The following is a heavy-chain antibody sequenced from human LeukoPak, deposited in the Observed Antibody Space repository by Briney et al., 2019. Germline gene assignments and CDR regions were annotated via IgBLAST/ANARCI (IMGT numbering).Heavy chain of an antibody. D-gene: IGHD4-11*01. CDR2: ISGSGGST. V-gene: IGHV3-23*01. CDR3: AKFRDYSNLYYFDY. CDR1: GFRFSSYA. J-gene: IGHJ4*02. Sequence: PGGSLRLSCAASGFRFSSYAMSWVRQAPGKGLEWVSAISGSGGSTYYADSVKGRFTISRDNSKNTLYLQMNSLRAEDTAVYYCAKFRDYSNLYYFDYWGQGTLVTVSS.